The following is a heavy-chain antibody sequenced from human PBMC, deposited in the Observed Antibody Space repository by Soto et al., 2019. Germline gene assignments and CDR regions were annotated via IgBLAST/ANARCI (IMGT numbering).Heavy chain of an antibody. CDR2: INAGNGNT. CDR1: GYTFKSYA. Sequence: ASVKVSCKASGYTFKSYAMHWVRQAPGQRLEWMGWINAGNGNTKYSQKFQGRVTITRDTSASTAYMELSSLRSEDTAVYYCARSVVVRGVFTXDYWGQGTLVTVSS. V-gene: IGHV1-3*01. CDR3: ARSVVVRGVFTXDY. D-gene: IGHD3-10*01. J-gene: IGHJ4*02.